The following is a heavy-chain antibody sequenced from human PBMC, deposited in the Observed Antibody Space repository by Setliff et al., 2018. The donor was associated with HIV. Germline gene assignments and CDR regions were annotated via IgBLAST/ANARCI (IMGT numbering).Heavy chain of an antibody. CDR1: GVSITSHY. CDR2: GHHSGHT. J-gene: IGHJ3*01. Sequence: KTSETLSLTCTVSGVSITSHYWNWIRQSPGKGLEWIGFGHHSGHTRQNPSLASRVTISVDMSKNQFSLKLNSLSAADTAVYYCARWESAQKAFNPWGHGTMVTV. V-gene: IGHV4-4*09. CDR3: ARWESAQKAFNP. D-gene: IGHD1-26*01.